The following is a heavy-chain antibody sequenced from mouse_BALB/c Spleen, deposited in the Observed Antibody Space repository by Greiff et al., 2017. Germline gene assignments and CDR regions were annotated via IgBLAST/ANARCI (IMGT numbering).Heavy chain of an antibody. CDR2: IDPYNGGT. V-gene: IGHV1S135*01. Sequence: VQLQQSGPELVKPGASVKVSCKASGYAFTSYNMYWVKQSHGKSLEWIGYIDPYNGGTSYNQKFKGKATLTVDKSSSTAYMHLNSLTSEDSAVYYCARSRGTARATAWFAYWGQGTLVTVSA. J-gene: IGHJ3*01. D-gene: IGHD3-2*01. CDR1: GYAFTSYN. CDR3: ARSRGTARATAWFAY.